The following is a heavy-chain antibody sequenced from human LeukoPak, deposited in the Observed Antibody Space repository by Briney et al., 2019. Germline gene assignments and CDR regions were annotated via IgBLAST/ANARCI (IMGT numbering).Heavy chain of an antibody. Sequence: SETLSLTCTVSGGSISSYYWSWIRQPPGKGLEWIGYIYYSGSTNYNPSLKSRVTVSVDTSKNQFSLKLSSVTAADTAVYYCARSYSGQAFDCWGQGTLVTVSS. CDR2: IYYSGST. D-gene: IGHD6-19*01. CDR1: GGSISSYY. V-gene: IGHV4-59*01. CDR3: ARSYSGQAFDC. J-gene: IGHJ4*02.